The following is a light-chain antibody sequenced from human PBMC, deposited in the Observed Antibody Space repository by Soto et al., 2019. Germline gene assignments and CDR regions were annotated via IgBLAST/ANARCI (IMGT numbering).Light chain of an antibody. CDR3: QQHKTFWT. V-gene: IGKV3-11*01. Sequence: EIVLTQSPGTLSLSPWEIATLSFRASQSVNNYLAWYQQKPGQAPRLLIYDTSDRASGIPARFSGSGSGTDFTLTISSLQTDDVATYYCQQHKTFWTFGQGTKVDIK. CDR2: DTS. J-gene: IGKJ1*01. CDR1: QSVNNY.